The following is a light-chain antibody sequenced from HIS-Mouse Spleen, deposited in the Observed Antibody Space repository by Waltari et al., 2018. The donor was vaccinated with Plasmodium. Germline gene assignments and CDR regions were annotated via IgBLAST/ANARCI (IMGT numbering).Light chain of an antibody. CDR2: DVS. V-gene: IGLV2-11*01. CDR1: SRDVGGYNY. Sequence: QSALTQPRPLSGSPGQSVTISCTGSSRDVGGYNYVSWYQQHPGKAPKLMIYDVSKRPSGVPDRFSGSKSGNTASLTISGLQAEDEADYYCCSYAGSYTWVFGGGTKLTVL. CDR3: CSYAGSYTWV. J-gene: IGLJ3*02.